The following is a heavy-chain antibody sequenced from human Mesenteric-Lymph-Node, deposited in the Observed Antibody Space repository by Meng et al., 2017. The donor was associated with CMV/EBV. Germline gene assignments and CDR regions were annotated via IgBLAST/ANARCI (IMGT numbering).Heavy chain of an antibody. CDR3: ARTLRFLEWYYDS. D-gene: IGHD3-3*01. CDR2: ISSSSSYM. J-gene: IGHJ4*02. Sequence: GESLKISCAASGFTLSDYYTNWVRQAPGKGLEWVSSISSSSSYMYYADSVKGRFTISRDNAKNSLYLQMNSLRAEDTAVYYCARTLRFLEWYYDSWGQGTLVTVSS. CDR1: GFTLSDYY. V-gene: IGHV3-21*01.